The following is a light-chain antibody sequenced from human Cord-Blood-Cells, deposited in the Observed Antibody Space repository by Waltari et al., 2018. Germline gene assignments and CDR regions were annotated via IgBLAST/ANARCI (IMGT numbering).Light chain of an antibody. J-gene: IGLJ1*01. CDR2: SNN. CDR3: AAWDDSLNGYV. V-gene: IGLV1-44*01. Sequence: QSVLTQPPSASGTPGQRVTISCSGSSPNIGRTTVNWYQQLPGTAPKLLIYSNNQRPSGVPDRFSGSKSGTSASLAISGLQSEDEADYYCAAWDDSLNGYVFGTGTKVTVL. CDR1: SPNIGRTT.